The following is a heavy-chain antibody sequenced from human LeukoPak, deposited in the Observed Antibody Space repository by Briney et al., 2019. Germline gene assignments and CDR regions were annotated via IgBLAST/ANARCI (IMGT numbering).Heavy chain of an antibody. J-gene: IGHJ4*02. V-gene: IGHV3-23*01. Sequence: GGTLRLSYAASGFTFNSYAMIWVPQAPGKGLEGGSAISGGGGNKYYADSVKGRFTISRDNSKNTLYLQMISLRAENTAVYYCAIRIRIFAARGQGTLVTVSS. CDR2: ISGGGGNK. CDR3: AIRIRIFAA. CDR1: GFTFNSYA. D-gene: IGHD1-14*01.